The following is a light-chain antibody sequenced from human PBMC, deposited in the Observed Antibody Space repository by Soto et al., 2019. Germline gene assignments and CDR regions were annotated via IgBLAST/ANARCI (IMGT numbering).Light chain of an antibody. CDR3: CSYTTSSTYV. V-gene: IGLV2-14*03. Sequence: QSVLTQPASVSGSPGQSIAISCTGTSSDVGGYNYVSWYQQRPGKAPKLIIYDVNNRPSGVSNRFSGSKSGNTASLTISGLQAEDEADYYCCSYTTSSTYVFGTGTKVTVL. CDR1: SSDVGGYNY. J-gene: IGLJ1*01. CDR2: DVN.